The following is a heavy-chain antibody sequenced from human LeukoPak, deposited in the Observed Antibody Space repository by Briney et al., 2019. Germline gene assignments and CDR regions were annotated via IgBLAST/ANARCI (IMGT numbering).Heavy chain of an antibody. D-gene: IGHD1-14*01. CDR2: MYYIVNT. CDR1: AGPIIGSSYY. Sequence: SETLSLTCTVPAGPIIGSSYYWGWIRQPPGKGLDWFGSMYYIVNTYYNQCLKSGVTISVDTTKNQSSLKLSSVTAADTAVYYCARRGPIGTVGWFDPWGQGTLVIVSS. V-gene: IGHV4-39*01. J-gene: IGHJ5*02. CDR3: ARRGPIGTVGWFDP.